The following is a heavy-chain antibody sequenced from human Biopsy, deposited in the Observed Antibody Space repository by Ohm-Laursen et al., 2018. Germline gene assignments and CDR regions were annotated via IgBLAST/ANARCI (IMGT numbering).Heavy chain of an antibody. CDR2: ISYTGSI. D-gene: IGHD2-2*01. CDR1: GGSISGYH. J-gene: IGHJ4*02. CDR3: ARMPHFDY. V-gene: IGHV4-59*01. Sequence: SETLSLTCPVSGGSISGYHWSWIRKSPGKGLGWLAYISYTGSITSNPSLNGRATMSLDTSKNQFSLRLIYVTAADTAVYYCARMPHFDYWGQGILVTVSS.